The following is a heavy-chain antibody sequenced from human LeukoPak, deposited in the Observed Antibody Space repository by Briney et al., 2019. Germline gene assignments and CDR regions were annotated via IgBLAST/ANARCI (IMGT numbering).Heavy chain of an antibody. CDR3: ARRSTRETYYEIWSGYS. Sequence: GGSLRLSCAASGFTFSSYAMSWVRQAPGKGLEWVSGISVSAGTTYYADSVKGRFTISRDNSKNTLVLQMNSLRAEDTAVYYCARRSTRETYYEIWSGYSGGQGTLVTVSS. V-gene: IGHV3-23*01. CDR1: GFTFSSYA. CDR2: ISVSAGTT. J-gene: IGHJ4*02. D-gene: IGHD3-3*01.